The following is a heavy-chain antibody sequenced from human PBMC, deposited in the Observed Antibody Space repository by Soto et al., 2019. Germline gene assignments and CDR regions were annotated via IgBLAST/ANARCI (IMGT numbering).Heavy chain of an antibody. CDR1: GFTFGTNA. Sequence: PGGSLRLSCAASGFTFGTNAMNWVRQGPGKGLEWVSHISSSGTTIYYTDSLKGRFTVSRDNAKNSLYLQMNSLRGEDTAVYYCARVPQFYFYGMDVWGQGTTVTVSS. CDR3: ARVPQFYFYGMDV. J-gene: IGHJ6*02. CDR2: ISSSGTTI. V-gene: IGHV3-48*01.